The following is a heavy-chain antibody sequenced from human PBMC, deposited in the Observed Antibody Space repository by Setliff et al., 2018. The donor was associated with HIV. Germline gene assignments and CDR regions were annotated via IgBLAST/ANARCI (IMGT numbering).Heavy chain of an antibody. CDR3: ARAIYSGGWYGMDV. D-gene: IGHD5-12*01. J-gene: IGHJ6*04. CDR2: IWNNGGDK. CDR1: GFTFSTYG. V-gene: IGHV3-33*01. Sequence: GGSLRLSCAASGFTFSTYGMHWVRQAPGKGLEWVALIWNNGGDKYYADSVKGRFTISRDNSKSTLYLQMNSLRVEDTAVYYCARAIYSGGWYGMDVWGKGTTVTVSS.